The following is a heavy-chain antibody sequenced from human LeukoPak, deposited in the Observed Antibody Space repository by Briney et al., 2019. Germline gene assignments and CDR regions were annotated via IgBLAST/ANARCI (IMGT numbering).Heavy chain of an antibody. J-gene: IGHJ3*02. CDR1: GFTVSSNY. CDR3: ARVTIFGVVMDAFDI. CDR2: VYSGGSA. V-gene: IGHV3-53*01. Sequence: HPGGSLRLSCAASGFTVSSNYMSWVRQAPEKGLEWVSVVYSGGSAYYADSVKGRFTISRDNSKNTLYLQMNSLRAEDTAVYYCARVTIFGVVMDAFDIWGQGTMVTVSS. D-gene: IGHD3-3*01.